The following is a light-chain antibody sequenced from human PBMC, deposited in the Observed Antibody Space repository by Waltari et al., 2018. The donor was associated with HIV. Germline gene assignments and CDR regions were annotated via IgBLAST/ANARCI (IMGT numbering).Light chain of an antibody. CDR2: SNN. Sequence: QSVLTQPPSASGTPGQRVTISCSGSSSNIGRNTVNWYQQLPRTAPKLLIFSNNQRPSGVPDRCSGSKSGTSASLAISGLQSEDEADYYCAAWDDSLNGYVFGTGTKVTVL. CDR3: AAWDDSLNGYV. V-gene: IGLV1-44*01. J-gene: IGLJ1*01. CDR1: SSNIGRNT.